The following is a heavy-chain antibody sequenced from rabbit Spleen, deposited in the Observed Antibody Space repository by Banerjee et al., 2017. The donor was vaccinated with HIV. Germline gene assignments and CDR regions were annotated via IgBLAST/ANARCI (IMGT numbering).Heavy chain of an antibody. J-gene: IGHJ3*01. CDR1: GFSFSSAYY. CDR3: ARGVSRDYGSDL. V-gene: IGHV1S40*01. D-gene: IGHD6-1*01. Sequence: QSLEESGGGLVQPEGSLTLTCTASGFSFSSAYYMCWVRQAPGKGLEWIACIYAGSSGTTYYANWAKGRFTISKTSSTVDLKMTSLTAADTATYFCARGVSRDYGSDLWGQGTLVTVS. CDR2: IYAGSSGTT.